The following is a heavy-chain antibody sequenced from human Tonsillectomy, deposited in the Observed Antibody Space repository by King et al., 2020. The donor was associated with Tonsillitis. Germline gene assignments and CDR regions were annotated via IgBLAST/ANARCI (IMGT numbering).Heavy chain of an antibody. CDR1: GFTFSSYG. D-gene: IGHD3-10*01. J-gene: IGHJ4*02. Sequence: VQLVESGGGVVQPGRSLRLSCAASGFTFSSYGMHWVRQAPGKGLEWVAVIWYDGSNKYYADSVKGRFTISNDNSKNTLYLQMNSLRAEDTAVYYCARDRYYGSGSYWDYWGQGTLVTVSS. CDR3: ARDRYYGSGSYWDY. V-gene: IGHV3-33*08. CDR2: IWYDGSNK.